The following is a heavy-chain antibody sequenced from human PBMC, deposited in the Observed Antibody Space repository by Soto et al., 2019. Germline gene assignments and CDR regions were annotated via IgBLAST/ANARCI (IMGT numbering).Heavy chain of an antibody. V-gene: IGHV1-69*13. D-gene: IGHD4-4*01. J-gene: IGHJ6*02. CDR2: IIPIFGTA. CDR3: ARGARLQYPYYYYGMDV. CDR1: GGTFSSYA. Sequence: SVKVSCKASGGTFSSYAISWVRQAPGQGLEWMGGIIPIFGTANYAQKFQGRVTITADESTSTAYMELSSLRSEDTAVYYCARGARLQYPYYYYGMDVWGQGTTVTVSS.